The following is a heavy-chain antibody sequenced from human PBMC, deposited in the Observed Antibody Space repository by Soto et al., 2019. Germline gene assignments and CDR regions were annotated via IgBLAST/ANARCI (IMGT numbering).Heavy chain of an antibody. J-gene: IGHJ4*02. D-gene: IGHD2-15*01. V-gene: IGHV1-3*01. Sequence: GASVKVSCKASGYTFTNYVMHWVRQAPGQRLEWMGWINAGNGNTKCSQKFQDRDTITRDTSASTAYMELSSLRSEDTAVYYCARGESVVGDYWGQGTLVTVSS. CDR3: ARGESVVGDY. CDR2: INAGNGNT. CDR1: GYTFTNYV.